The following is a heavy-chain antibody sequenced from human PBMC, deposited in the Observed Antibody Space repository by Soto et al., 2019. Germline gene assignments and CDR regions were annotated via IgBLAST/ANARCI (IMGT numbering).Heavy chain of an antibody. CDR3: ASGGRFAVADTDY. D-gene: IGHD6-19*01. J-gene: IGHJ4*02. Sequence: QVQLVQSGVEVKKPGASVKVSCKASGYTFTNYGITWGRQAPGQGLEWRGWISAYNGNTNYAKKFQGRVTMTTETSTRTAYMDLMSLRSDDTAVYYCASGGRFAVADTDYWGQGTLLTVSS. V-gene: IGHV1-18*01. CDR1: GYTFTNYG. CDR2: ISAYNGNT.